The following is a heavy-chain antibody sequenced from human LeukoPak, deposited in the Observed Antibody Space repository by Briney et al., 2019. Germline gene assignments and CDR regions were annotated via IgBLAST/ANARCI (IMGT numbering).Heavy chain of an antibody. Sequence: VSVKVSCKASGYTFTGYYMHWVRQAPGQGLEWMGWINPNSGGTNYAQKFQGRVTMTRDTSISTAYMELSRLRSDDTAVYYCAREYYDILTGPYYYYYMDVWGKGTTVTISS. D-gene: IGHD3-9*01. V-gene: IGHV1-2*02. CDR3: AREYYDILTGPYYYYYMDV. J-gene: IGHJ6*03. CDR1: GYTFTGYY. CDR2: INPNSGGT.